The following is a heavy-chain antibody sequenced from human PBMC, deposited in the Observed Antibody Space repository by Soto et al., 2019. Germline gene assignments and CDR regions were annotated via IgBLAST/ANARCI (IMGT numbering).Heavy chain of an antibody. CDR3: ARDAAGSWYYHYYGMDV. V-gene: IGHV1-18*01. J-gene: IGHJ6*02. D-gene: IGHD6-13*01. Sequence: ASVKVSCKASGYTFTSYGISWVRQAPGQGLEWMGWISAYNGNTNYAQKLQGRVTMTTDTSTSTAYMELRSLRSDDTAVYYCARDAAGSWYYHYYGMDVWGQGTTVTVSS. CDR2: ISAYNGNT. CDR1: GYTFTSYG.